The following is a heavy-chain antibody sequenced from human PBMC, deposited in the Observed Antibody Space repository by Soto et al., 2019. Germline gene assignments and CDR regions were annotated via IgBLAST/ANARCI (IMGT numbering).Heavy chain of an antibody. Sequence: SETLSLTCTVSGGSISSYYWRWIRQPPGKGLEWIGYIYYSGSTNYNPSLKSRVTISVDTSKNQFSLKLSSVTAADTAVYYCARDGYCSGGSCYSDYWGQGTLVTVSS. J-gene: IGHJ4*02. D-gene: IGHD2-15*01. CDR2: IYYSGST. V-gene: IGHV4-59*01. CDR1: GGSISSYY. CDR3: ARDGYCSGGSCYSDY.